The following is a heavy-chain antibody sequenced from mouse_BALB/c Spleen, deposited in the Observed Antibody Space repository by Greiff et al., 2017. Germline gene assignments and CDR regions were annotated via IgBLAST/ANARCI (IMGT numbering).Heavy chain of an antibody. J-gene: IGHJ4*01. CDR3: ARSHGDAMDY. CDR1: GFTFSSFG. V-gene: IGHV5-17*02. Sequence: EVKLMESGGGLVQPGGSRKLSCAASGFTFSSFGMHWVRQAPEKGLEWVAYISSGSSTIYYADTVKGRFTISRDKPKNTLFLQMTSLRSEDTAMYYCARSHGDAMDYWGQGTSVTVSS. CDR2: ISSGSSTI.